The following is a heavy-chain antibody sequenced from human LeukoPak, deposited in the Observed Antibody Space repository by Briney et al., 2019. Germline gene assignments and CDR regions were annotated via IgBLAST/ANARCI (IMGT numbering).Heavy chain of an antibody. V-gene: IGHV3-74*01. CDR1: RFTFSRYW. Sequence: GGSLRLSCAASRFTFSRYWMHWVRQAPGKGLVWVARIRSDGTITSYADSVKGRFTISRDNAKNTLYLQMNSLRAEDTAVYYCARDIEDGVSWGQGTLVTVSS. D-gene: IGHD5-24*01. CDR3: ARDIEDGVS. CDR2: IRSDGTIT. J-gene: IGHJ5*02.